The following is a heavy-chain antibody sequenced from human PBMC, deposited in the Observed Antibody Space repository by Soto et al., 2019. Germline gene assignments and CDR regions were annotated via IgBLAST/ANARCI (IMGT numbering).Heavy chain of an antibody. Sequence: SVKVSCKASGGTFSSYGISWVRQAPGQGIEWVGGIIPIFGTTKNAQKFQDRVTITADDSTGTGYMDLSSLGFEDTAVYYCAGHIAVASTPYYWGQGTLVTVSS. CDR2: IIPIFGTT. D-gene: IGHD6-19*01. CDR3: AGHIAVASTPYY. V-gene: IGHV1-69*13. J-gene: IGHJ4*02. CDR1: GGTFSSYG.